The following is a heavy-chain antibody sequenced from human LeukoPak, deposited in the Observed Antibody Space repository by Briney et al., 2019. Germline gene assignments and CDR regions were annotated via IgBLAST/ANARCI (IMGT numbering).Heavy chain of an antibody. D-gene: IGHD6-13*01. V-gene: IGHV1-3*01. CDR3: ARSSVMAAAGTGRNQYFQH. CDR2: INAGNGNT. J-gene: IGHJ1*01. CDR1: GYTFTSYA. Sequence: GASVKVSCKASGYTFTSYAMHWVRQAPGQRLEWMGWINAGNGNTKYSQKFQGRVTITRDTSASTAYMELSSLRSEGTAVYYCARSSVMAAAGTGRNQYFQHWGQGTLVTVSS.